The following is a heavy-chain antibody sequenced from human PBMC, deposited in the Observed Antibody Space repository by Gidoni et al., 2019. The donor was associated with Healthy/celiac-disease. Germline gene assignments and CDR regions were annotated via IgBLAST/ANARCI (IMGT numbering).Heavy chain of an antibody. J-gene: IGHJ6*03. D-gene: IGHD2-15*01. CDR1: GFTFISFG. V-gene: IGHV3-33*01. Sequence: QVQLVESGGGVVQPGRSLRLSCAASGFTFISFGIPWVRQAPGKGLEWVAVIWYDGSNKYYADSVKGRFTISRDNSKNTLYLQMNSLRAEDTAVYYCARDGYCSGGSCTPDYYYYYMDVWGKGTTVTVSS. CDR3: ARDGYCSGGSCTPDYYYYYMDV. CDR2: IWYDGSNK.